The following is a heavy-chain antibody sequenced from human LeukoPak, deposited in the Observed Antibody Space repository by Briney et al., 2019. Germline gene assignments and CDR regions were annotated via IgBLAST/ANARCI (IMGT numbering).Heavy chain of an antibody. V-gene: IGHV3-30*04. Sequence: PGGSLRLSCAASGFTFSSYAMHWVRQAPGKGLEWVAVISYDGSNKYYADSVKGRFTISRDNSKNTLYLQMNSLRAEDTAVYYCAIEDCSSTSCLWENWFDPWGQGTLVTVSS. J-gene: IGHJ5*02. CDR2: ISYDGSNK. CDR3: AIEDCSSTSCLWENWFDP. CDR1: GFTFSSYA. D-gene: IGHD2-2*01.